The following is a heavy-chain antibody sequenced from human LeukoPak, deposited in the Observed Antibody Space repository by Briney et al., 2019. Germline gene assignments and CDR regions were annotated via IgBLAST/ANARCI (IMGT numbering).Heavy chain of an antibody. D-gene: IGHD1-26*01. CDR1: GGSISSYY. V-gene: IGHV4-59*01. CDR2: IYYSGST. J-gene: IGHJ4*02. Sequence: SETLSLTCTVSGGSISSYYWSWLRQPPGKGLEWIGYIYYSGSTNYNPSLKSRVTISVDTSKNQFSLKLSSVTAADTAVYYCARYPLGMWDGGSLDYWGQGTLVTVSS. CDR3: ARYPLGMWDGGSLDY.